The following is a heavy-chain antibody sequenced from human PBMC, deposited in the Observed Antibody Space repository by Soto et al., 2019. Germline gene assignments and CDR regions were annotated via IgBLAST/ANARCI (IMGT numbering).Heavy chain of an antibody. CDR3: ARGQGQLRFDP. CDR1: GGSISTYF. D-gene: IGHD1-1*01. V-gene: IGHV4-59*01. CDR2: IYYSGTT. J-gene: IGHJ5*02. Sequence: QVQLQESGPGLLKPSETLSLTCTGSGGSISTYFWSWIRQPPGKGLEWIGYIYYSGTTNFNPSLKSRVTMSVDTSKNQFSLRVTSVTAADTAVYYCARGQGQLRFDPWGQGTLVTVSS.